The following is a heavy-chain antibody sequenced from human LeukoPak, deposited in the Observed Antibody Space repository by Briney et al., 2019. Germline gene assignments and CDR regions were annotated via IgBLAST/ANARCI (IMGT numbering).Heavy chain of an antibody. J-gene: IGHJ6*03. CDR3: ARSYCSSTSCNRTRYYYYYYMDV. CDR2: ISAYNGNT. Sequence: ASVKVSCKASGYTFTSYGISWVRQAPGQGLEWMGRISAYNGNTNYAQKLQGRVTMTTDTSTSTAYMELRSLRSDDTAVYYCARSYCSSTSCNRTRYYYYYYMDVWGKGTTVTVSS. D-gene: IGHD2-2*02. CDR1: GYTFTSYG. V-gene: IGHV1-18*01.